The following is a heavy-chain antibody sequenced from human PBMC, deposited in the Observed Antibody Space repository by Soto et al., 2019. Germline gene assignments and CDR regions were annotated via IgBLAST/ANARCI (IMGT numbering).Heavy chain of an antibody. CDR2: MNPNSGNT. V-gene: IGHV1-8*01. J-gene: IGHJ6*02. D-gene: IGHD2-2*01. CDR1: GYTFTSYD. CDR3: ARGDYCISTSCYPYYYGMDV. Sequence: QVQLVQSGAEVKKPGASVKVSCKASGYTFTSYDINWVRQATGQGLEWMGWMNPNSGNTGYAQKFQGRVTITRNTSISTAYMELSSLRSEDTAVYYCARGDYCISTSCYPYYYGMDVWGQGTTVTVSS.